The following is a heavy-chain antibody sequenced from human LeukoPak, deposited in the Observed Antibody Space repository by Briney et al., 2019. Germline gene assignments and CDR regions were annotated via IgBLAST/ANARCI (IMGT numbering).Heavy chain of an antibody. Sequence: ASVKVSCKASGYTFTGYYMHWVRQAPGQGLEWMGWINPNSGGTNYAQKFQGRVTMTRDTSISTAYMELSRLRSDDTAVYYCARAGIVVVPAASDPNDAFDIWGQGTMVTVSS. V-gene: IGHV1-2*02. CDR1: GYTFTGYY. CDR2: INPNSGGT. CDR3: ARAGIVVVPAASDPNDAFDI. D-gene: IGHD2-2*01. J-gene: IGHJ3*02.